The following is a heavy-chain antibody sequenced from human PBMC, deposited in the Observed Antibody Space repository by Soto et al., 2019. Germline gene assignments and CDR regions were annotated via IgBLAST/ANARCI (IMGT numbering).Heavy chain of an antibody. J-gene: IGHJ1*01. D-gene: IGHD4-17*01. CDR2: IKQEGLDK. V-gene: IGHV3-7*04. CDR1: GFSFVAYW. CDR3: ERGLPHYYGYYGYFQH. Sequence: EVQLVESGGGSVQPGGSLTLSCATSGFSFVAYWMTWFRQAPGKGLEWVANIKQEGLDKYYVDSVKGRFTISRDNANNSLYLQMSSLRDDYTAVDYCERGLPHYYGYYGYFQHCGQGTLVTVSS.